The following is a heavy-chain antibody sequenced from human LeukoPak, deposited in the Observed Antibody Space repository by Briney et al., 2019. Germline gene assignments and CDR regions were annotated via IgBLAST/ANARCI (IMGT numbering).Heavy chain of an antibody. Sequence: KPGGSLRLSCAASGFTFSSYSMNWVRQAPGKGLEWVSSISSGGNYIYYADSVEGRFTISRDNAKNSLYLQMNSLRAEETAVYYCARAGILVAGTDWYLDLWGRGTLVTVSS. D-gene: IGHD6-19*01. CDR2: ISSGGNYI. J-gene: IGHJ2*01. V-gene: IGHV3-21*01. CDR3: ARAGILVAGTDWYLDL. CDR1: GFTFSSYS.